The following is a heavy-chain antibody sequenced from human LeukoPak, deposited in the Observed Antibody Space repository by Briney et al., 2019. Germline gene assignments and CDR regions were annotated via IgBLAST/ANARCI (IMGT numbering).Heavy chain of an antibody. J-gene: IGHJ5*02. D-gene: IGHD3-10*01. CDR3: ARVGREGSYWFDP. CDR2: INHSGST. V-gene: IGHV4-34*01. Sequence: SETLSLTCAVYGGSFSGYYWSWIRQPPGKGLEWIGEINHSGSTNYNPSLKSRVTISVDTSKNQFSLKLSSVTAADTAVYYCARVGREGSYWFDPWGQGTLVTVSS. CDR1: GGSFSGYY.